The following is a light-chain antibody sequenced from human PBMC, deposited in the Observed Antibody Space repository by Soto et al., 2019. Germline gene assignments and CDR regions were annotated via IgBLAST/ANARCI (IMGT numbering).Light chain of an antibody. V-gene: IGKV3D-11*01. CDR2: DAS. Sequence: EIVLTQSPATLSLSPGERATLSCRASQGVSSYLAWYQQKPGQAPRLLIYDASNRATGIPARFSGSGPGTDFTLTISSLEPEDFAVYYWQQRSNWHPAFGGGTKVEIK. J-gene: IGKJ4*01. CDR1: QGVSSY. CDR3: QQRSNWHPA.